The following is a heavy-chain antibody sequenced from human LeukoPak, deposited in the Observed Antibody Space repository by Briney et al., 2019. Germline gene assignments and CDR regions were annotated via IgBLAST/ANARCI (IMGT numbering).Heavy chain of an antibody. D-gene: IGHD6-13*01. CDR1: GDSINNHY. Sequence: SETLSLTCTVSGDSINNHYWTWIRQPPGKGLEWIGYIYYSGDTNYSPSLKSRVTISVDTSKNQFSLKLSSVTAADTAVYYCARGRVRSSSWTYWYFDLWGRGTLVTVSS. CDR2: IYYSGDT. J-gene: IGHJ2*01. V-gene: IGHV4-59*11. CDR3: ARGRVRSSSWTYWYFDL.